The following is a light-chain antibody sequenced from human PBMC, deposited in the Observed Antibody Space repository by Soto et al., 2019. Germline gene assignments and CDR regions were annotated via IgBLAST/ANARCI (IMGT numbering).Light chain of an antibody. CDR1: QSLLQSNGYNY. CDR3: VHGQQTPPYT. CDR2: LGS. V-gene: IGKV2-28*01. J-gene: IGKJ2*01. Sequence: DIVLTQSPLSLPVTPGEPASISCWSSQSLLQSNGYNYLDWYLQKPGQSPQLLIYLGSYRASGVPDRFSGRGSGTDFTLRISRVEAEDVGVYYCVHGQQTPPYTFGQGTRLEIK.